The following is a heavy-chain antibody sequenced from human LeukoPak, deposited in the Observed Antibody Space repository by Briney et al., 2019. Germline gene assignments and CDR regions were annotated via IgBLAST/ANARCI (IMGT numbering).Heavy chain of an antibody. Sequence: ASETLSLTCAVYGGSFSGYYWSWIRQPPGKGLEWVSGINWNGGSTGYADSVKGRFTISRDNAKNSLYLQMNSLRAEDTALYYCARGRGYSGYDLRGAFDIWGQGTMVTVSS. CDR3: ARGRGYSGYDLRGAFDI. CDR1: GGSFSGYY. CDR2: INWNGGST. V-gene: IGHV3-20*04. D-gene: IGHD5-12*01. J-gene: IGHJ3*02.